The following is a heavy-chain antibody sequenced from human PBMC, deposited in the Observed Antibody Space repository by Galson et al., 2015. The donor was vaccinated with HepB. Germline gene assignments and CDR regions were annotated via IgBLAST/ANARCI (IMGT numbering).Heavy chain of an antibody. J-gene: IGHJ4*02. Sequence: SLRLSCAASGFTFSSYAMNWVRQAPGKGLEWVSGIGARGTYTYYADSVKGRFTVSRDNSKNTLYLQMNSLRAEDTALYYCAKDDDYAEYGYYFDPWGQGTLVTVST. CDR3: AKDDDYAEYGYYFDP. CDR2: IGARGTYT. CDR1: GFTFSSYA. D-gene: IGHD4-17*01. V-gene: IGHV3-23*01.